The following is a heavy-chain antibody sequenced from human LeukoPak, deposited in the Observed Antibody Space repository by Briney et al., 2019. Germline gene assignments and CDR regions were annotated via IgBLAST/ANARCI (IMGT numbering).Heavy chain of an antibody. CDR2: LYKVGSVV. CDR3: ARRNPNRNALDL. Sequence: GGSLRHSSAASGFTLNSYLMSWVRQAPGTGLEWGANLYKVGSVVSYLDSITGRYTVFRDNGKNSLFLKMNSLRGEDTAVYYCARRNPNRNALDLWGQGTVVTISS. V-gene: IGHV3-7*01. CDR1: GFTLNSYL. J-gene: IGHJ3*01. D-gene: IGHD1-14*01.